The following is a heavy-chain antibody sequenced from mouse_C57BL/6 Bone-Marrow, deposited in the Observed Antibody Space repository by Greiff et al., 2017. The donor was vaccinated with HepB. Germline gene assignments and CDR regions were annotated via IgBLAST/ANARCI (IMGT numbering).Heavy chain of an antibody. CDR1: GFNIKDYY. CDR2: IDPEDGET. J-gene: IGHJ2*01. CDR3: ASSYGSLYYFDY. V-gene: IGHV14-2*01. Sequence: VQLKESGAELVKPGASVKLSCTASGFNIKDYYMHWVKQRTEQGLEWIGRIDPEDGETKYAPKFQGKATITADTSSNTAYLQLSSLTSEDTAVYYCASSYGSLYYFDYWGQGTTLTVSS. D-gene: IGHD1-1*01.